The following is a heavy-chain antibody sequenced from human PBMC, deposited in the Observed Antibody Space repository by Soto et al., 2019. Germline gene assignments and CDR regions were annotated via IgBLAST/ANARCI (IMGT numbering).Heavy chain of an antibody. CDR2: VHESGST. D-gene: IGHD1-20*01. CDR3: ARGTRALITSFFAY. Sequence: SETLSLTCSVSGDAISNYYWSWMRQTPGRGLEWIGCVHESGSTDYNPSLRGRVIISLHTSKSQFSLSLRSATAADTATYYCARGTRALITSFFAYWGQGIPVTVYS. CDR1: GDAISNYY. J-gene: IGHJ4*02. V-gene: IGHV4-59*03.